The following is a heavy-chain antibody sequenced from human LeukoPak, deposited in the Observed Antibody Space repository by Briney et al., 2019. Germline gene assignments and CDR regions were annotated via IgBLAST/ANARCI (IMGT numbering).Heavy chain of an antibody. D-gene: IGHD3-22*01. Sequence: ASVKVSCKASGYTFTGYYMHWVRQAPGQGLERMGWINPNSGGTNYAQKFQGRVTMTRDTSISTAYMELSRLRSDDTAVYYCALSSGYYQYYYYYYMDVWGKGTTVTVSS. V-gene: IGHV1-2*02. J-gene: IGHJ6*03. CDR1: GYTFTGYY. CDR2: INPNSGGT. CDR3: ALSSGYYQYYYYYYMDV.